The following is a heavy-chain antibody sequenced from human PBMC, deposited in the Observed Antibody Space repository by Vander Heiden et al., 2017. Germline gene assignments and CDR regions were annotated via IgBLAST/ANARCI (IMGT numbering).Heavy chain of an antibody. CDR1: GGSIRRYY. CDR2: TFYSGST. CDR3: ARVVAGRFDS. J-gene: IGHJ5*01. V-gene: IGHV4-59*01. D-gene: IGHD6-19*01. Sequence: QVQLQESGPGLVKPSETLSLTCPVSGGSIRRYYWSWIRQPPGKGLEWIGYTFYSGSTDYNPSLKSRVTVSIDTSKNQFSRKLSSVTAADTAIYYWARVVAGRFDSWGQGTLVTISS.